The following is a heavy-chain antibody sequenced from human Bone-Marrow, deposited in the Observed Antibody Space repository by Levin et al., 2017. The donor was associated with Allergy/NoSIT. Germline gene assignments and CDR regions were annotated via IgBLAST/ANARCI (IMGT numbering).Heavy chain of an antibody. J-gene: IGHJ3*01. CDR2: ISYDGSKK. CDR1: GFSLSTYG. V-gene: IGHV3-30*18. D-gene: IGHD2-2*01. CDR3: AKDRIDHCATTSCYSAFDV. Sequence: GGSLRLSCAASGFSLSTYGMHWVRQAPGKGLEWLAFISYDGSKKYYADSVKGRITISRDTSENTLSLQLNSLRAEDTAVYYCAKDRIDHCATTSCYSAFDVWGQGTLVAVSS.